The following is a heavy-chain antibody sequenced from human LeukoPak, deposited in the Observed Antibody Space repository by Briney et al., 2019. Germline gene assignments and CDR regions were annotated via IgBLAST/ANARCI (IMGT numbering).Heavy chain of an antibody. J-gene: IGHJ4*02. CDR2: IYYSGST. Sequence: SETLSLTCTVSGGSISSHYWSWIRQPPGKGLEWIGYIYYSGSTNYNPPLKSRVTISVDTSKNQFSLKLSSVTAADTAVYYCVGGQMTTVTYWGQGTLVTVSS. D-gene: IGHD4-11*01. CDR1: GGSISSHY. CDR3: VGGQMTTVTY. V-gene: IGHV4-59*11.